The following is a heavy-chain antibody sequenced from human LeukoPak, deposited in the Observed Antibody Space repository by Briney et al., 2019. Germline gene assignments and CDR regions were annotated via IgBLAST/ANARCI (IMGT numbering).Heavy chain of an antibody. V-gene: IGHV3-49*03. J-gene: IGHJ4*02. CDR2: IRSKAYGGTT. CDR3: TRVGPMTTVTTCDY. D-gene: IGHD4-17*01. Sequence: GSLRLSCTASGFTFGDSAMSWFRQAPGKGLEWVAFIRSKAYGGTTEHAASVKGRFTVSRDDSKSIAYLQMNSLKIEDTAIYYCTRVGPMTTVTTCDYWGQGTLVTVSS. CDR1: GFTFGDSA.